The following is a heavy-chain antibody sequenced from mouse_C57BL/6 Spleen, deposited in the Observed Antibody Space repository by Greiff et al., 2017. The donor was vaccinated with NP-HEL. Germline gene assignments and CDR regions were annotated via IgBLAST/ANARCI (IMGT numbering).Heavy chain of an antibody. D-gene: IGHD2-4*01. CDR2: IRNKANGYTT. CDR3: ARGAYYDYDGFAY. V-gene: IGHV7-3*01. CDR1: GFTFTDYY. J-gene: IGHJ3*01. Sequence: EVNVVESGGGLVQPGGSLSLSCAASGFTFTDYYMSWVRQPPGKALEWLGFIRNKANGYTTEYSASVKGRFTISRDNSQSILYLQVNALRAEDSATYYCARGAYYDYDGFAYWGQGTLVTVSA.